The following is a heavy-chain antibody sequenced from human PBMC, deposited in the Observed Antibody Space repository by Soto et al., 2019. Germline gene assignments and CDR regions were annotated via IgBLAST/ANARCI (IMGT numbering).Heavy chain of an antibody. Sequence: GGSLRLSCAISGFSVSSNYLSWVRQAPGKGLEWVSVHYSGGSTYYADSVQGRFTISRDKSNNTLYLQMRRVRAEDTAVYFCAXHRHPRGTVGATSPLDPWGQGTQVTVSS. CDR2: HYSGGST. D-gene: IGHD1-26*01. V-gene: IGHV3-53*01. CDR3: AXHRHPRGTVGATSPLDP. J-gene: IGHJ5*02. CDR1: GFSVSSNY.